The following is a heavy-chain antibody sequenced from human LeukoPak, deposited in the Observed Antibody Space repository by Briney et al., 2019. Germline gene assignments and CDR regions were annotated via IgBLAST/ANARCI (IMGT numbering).Heavy chain of an antibody. CDR3: ARLVVVAATAGAFDI. CDR1: GFTFSSYS. D-gene: IGHD2-15*01. V-gene: IGHV3-21*01. CDR2: ISSSSSYI. Sequence: GGSLRLSCAASGFTFSSYSMNWVRQAPGKGLEWVSSISSSSSYIYYADSVKGRFTISRDNAKNSLYLQMNSLRAEDTAVYYCARLVVVAATAGAFDIWGQGTMVTVSS. J-gene: IGHJ3*02.